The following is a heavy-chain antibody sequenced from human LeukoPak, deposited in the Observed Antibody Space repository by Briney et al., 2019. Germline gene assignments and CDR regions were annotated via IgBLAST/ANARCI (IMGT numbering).Heavy chain of an antibody. CDR3: AKGNTYYYDSSGLYNWFDP. CDR2: ISGSGGST. V-gene: IGHV3-23*01. Sequence: GGSLRLSCAASGFTFSSYAMSWVRQAPGKGLEWVSAISGSGGSTYYADSVKGRFTISRDNSKNTLYLQMNSLRAEDTAVYYCAKGNTYYYDSSGLYNWFDPWGQGTLVTVSS. D-gene: IGHD3-22*01. J-gene: IGHJ5*02. CDR1: GFTFSSYA.